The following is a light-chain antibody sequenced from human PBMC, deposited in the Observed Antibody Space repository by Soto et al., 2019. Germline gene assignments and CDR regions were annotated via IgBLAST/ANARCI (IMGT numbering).Light chain of an antibody. CDR2: DVS. J-gene: IGLJ2*01. CDR3: TSYTSTSTLAV. CDR1: SSDVGGYNY. V-gene: IGLV2-14*01. Sequence: QSALTQPASVSGSPGQSITISCTGTSSDVGGYNYVSWYQQHPGKAPKLMIYDVSNRPSGVSNRFSGSNSGNTASLTIPGLPEEQEGDYYCTSYTSTSTLAVSGGGTK.